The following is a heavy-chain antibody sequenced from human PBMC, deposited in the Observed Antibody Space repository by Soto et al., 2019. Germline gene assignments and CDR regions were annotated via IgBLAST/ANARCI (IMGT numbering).Heavy chain of an antibody. CDR1: GCSIRSFY. J-gene: IGHJ6*02. CDR2: IYYSGTT. D-gene: IGHD1-1*01. CDR3: ARVNGGRYYYYGTDV. Sequence: QVQLQESGPGLVKPSETLSLICTVSGCSIRSFYWSWIRQPPGKGLEWIGYIYYSGTTNYNPSLMRRVTISVDMPKNQFSLKLTSATAADTAVYYCARVNGGRYYYYGTDVWGQGTTVTVSS. V-gene: IGHV4-59*12.